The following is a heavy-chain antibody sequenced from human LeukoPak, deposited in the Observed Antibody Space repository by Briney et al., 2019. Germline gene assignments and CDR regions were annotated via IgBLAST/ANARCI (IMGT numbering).Heavy chain of an antibody. D-gene: IGHD6-19*01. CDR2: INSDGSST. CDR1: GFTFSSYW. V-gene: IGHV3-74*01. CDR3: ARASRGSSGSYYYYYGMDV. Sequence: GGSLRLSCAASGFTFSSYWMHWVRQAPGKGLVWVSRINSDGSSTSYADSVKGRFTISRDNAKNTLYLQMNSLRAEDTAVYYCARASRGSSGSYYYYYGMDVRGQGTTVTVSS. J-gene: IGHJ6*02.